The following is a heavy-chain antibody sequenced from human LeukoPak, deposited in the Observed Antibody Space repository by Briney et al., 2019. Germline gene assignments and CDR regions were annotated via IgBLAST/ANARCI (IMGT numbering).Heavy chain of an antibody. V-gene: IGHV1-69*06. J-gene: IGHJ6*03. CDR1: GGTFSSYA. D-gene: IGHD6-6*01. CDR3: ARSSIAARLGRYYYYMDV. Sequence: SVKVSCKASGGTFSSYAISWVRQAPGQGLEWMGGSIPIFGTANYAQKFQGRVTITADKSTSTAYMELSSLRSEDTAVYYCARSSIAARLGRYYYYMDVWGKGTTVTVSS. CDR2: SIPIFGTA.